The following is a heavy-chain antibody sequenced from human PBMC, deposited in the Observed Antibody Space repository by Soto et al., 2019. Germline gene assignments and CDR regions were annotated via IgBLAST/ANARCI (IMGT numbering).Heavy chain of an antibody. Sequence: PSETLSLTCTVSGGSISSSTYYWDWIRQPPGKGLEWIGAMYYTGNKNYSPSLESRVTMSVDTSKNQFSLKLSSVTPTDTAVYCCARRSSSSLGSLFDPWGRGILVTVSS. CDR3: ARRSSSSLGSLFDP. CDR1: GGSISSSTYY. CDR2: MYYTGNK. V-gene: IGHV4-39*01. D-gene: IGHD6-6*01. J-gene: IGHJ5*02.